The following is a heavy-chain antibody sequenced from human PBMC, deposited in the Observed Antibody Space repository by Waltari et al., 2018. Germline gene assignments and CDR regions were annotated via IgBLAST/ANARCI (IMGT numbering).Heavy chain of an antibody. V-gene: IGHV4-38-2*01. CDR1: GYSISSGYY. J-gene: IGHJ6*03. CDR2: IYHSGST. D-gene: IGHD3-9*01. Sequence: QVQLQESGPGLVKPSETLSLTCAVSGYSISSGYYWGWIRQPPGKGLEWIGSIYHSGSTYYTPSLKSRVTISVDTSKNQCSLKLSSVTAADTAVYYCARETSYDILTGYYRPHYMDVWGKGTTVTVSS. CDR3: ARETSYDILTGYYRPHYMDV.